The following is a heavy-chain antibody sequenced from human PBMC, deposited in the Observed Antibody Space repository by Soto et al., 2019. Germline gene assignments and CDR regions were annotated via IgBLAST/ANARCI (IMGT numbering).Heavy chain of an antibody. J-gene: IGHJ6*02. CDR3: ARDLKLTMTTVTYYGMDV. V-gene: IGHV3-11*01. Sequence: GGSLRLSCAASGFTFSDYYMSWIRQAPGKGLEWVSYISSSGSTIYYADSVKGRFTISRDNAKNSLYLRMNSLRAEDTAVYYCARDLKLTMTTVTYYGMDVWGQGTTVTVYS. CDR1: GFTFSDYY. D-gene: IGHD4-17*01. CDR2: ISSSGSTI.